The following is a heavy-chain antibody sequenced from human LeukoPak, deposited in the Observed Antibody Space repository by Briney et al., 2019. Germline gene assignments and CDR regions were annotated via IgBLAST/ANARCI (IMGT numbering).Heavy chain of an antibody. J-gene: IGHJ5*02. Sequence: GSVKVSCKASGYTFTGYYMHWVRQAPGQGLEWMGVINPSGGSTNYAQKFQGRVTLTRDTSTSTVYMELRSLTSEDTALYYCARLGTAMAPTWGQGTLVTVSS. CDR3: ARLGTAMAPT. CDR1: GYTFTGYY. V-gene: IGHV1-46*01. D-gene: IGHD5-18*01. CDR2: INPSGGST.